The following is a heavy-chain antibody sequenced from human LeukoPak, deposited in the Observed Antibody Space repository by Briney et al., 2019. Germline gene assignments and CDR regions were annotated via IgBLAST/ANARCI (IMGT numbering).Heavy chain of an antibody. J-gene: IGHJ4*02. CDR3: ASDRPPSN. D-gene: IGHD1-14*01. CDR1: GYRFIAYY. CDR2: INPNTGDT. V-gene: IGHV1-2*02. Sequence: ASVEVSCKASGYRFIAYYMHWVRQAPGQGPEWLGWINPNTGDTNYAQSCQGRITMTRDTSINTAYMELRNLDYDDAAVYYCASDRPPSNWGQGTLVTVS.